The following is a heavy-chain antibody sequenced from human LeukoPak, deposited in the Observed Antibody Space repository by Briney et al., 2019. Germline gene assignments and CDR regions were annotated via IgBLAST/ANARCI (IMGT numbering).Heavy chain of an antibody. D-gene: IGHD5-12*01. V-gene: IGHV3-30*18. CDR3: AKDLRRGGYVSDGLGN. Sequence: GGSLRLSCAASGFTFSGYGLHWVRQAPGKGLEWVAVISYDGGNKDYADSVKGRFTISRDNSKSTLYLQMNSLRAEDTAVYYCAKDLRRGGYVSDGLGNWGQGTLVTVSS. CDR2: ISYDGGNK. CDR1: GFTFSGYG. J-gene: IGHJ4*02.